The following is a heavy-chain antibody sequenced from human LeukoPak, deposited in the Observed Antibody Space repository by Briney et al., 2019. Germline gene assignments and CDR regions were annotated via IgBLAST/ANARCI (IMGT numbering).Heavy chain of an antibody. J-gene: IGHJ6*02. D-gene: IGHD3-9*01. CDR3: ARDGASMRRYFDLIGRYYYYGMDV. Sequence: GGSLRLSCVVSGFTFSTSAMSWVRQAPGKGLEWVSGISESGGSTYHADSVKGRFTISRDNSKNTLYLQMNSLRAEDTAVYYCARDGASMRRYFDLIGRYYYYGMDVWGQGTTVTVSS. CDR1: GFTFSTSA. CDR2: ISESGGST. V-gene: IGHV3-23*01.